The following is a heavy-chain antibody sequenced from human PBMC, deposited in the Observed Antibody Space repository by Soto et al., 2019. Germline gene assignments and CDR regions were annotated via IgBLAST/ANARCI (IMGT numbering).Heavy chain of an antibody. Sequence: SETLSLTCAVYGGSFNGYYWTWIRQPPGKGPEWIGDINHSGSTNYHPSLRSRVTISVDTSKNQFSLKLRSVTAADMAVFYCARAPDKYYFDSWGQGTLVTGSS. CDR3: ARAPDKYYFDS. CDR2: INHSGST. CDR1: GGSFNGYY. J-gene: IGHJ4*02. V-gene: IGHV4-34*01.